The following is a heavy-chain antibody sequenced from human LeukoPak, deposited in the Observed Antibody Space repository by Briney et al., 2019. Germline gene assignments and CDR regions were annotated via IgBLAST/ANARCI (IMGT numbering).Heavy chain of an antibody. D-gene: IGHD3-16*02. CDR2: IDQDGREK. CDR1: GFTFTIYW. J-gene: IGHJ6*02. Sequence: GGSLRLSCAASGFTFTIYWMSWVRQAPGKGLEWVANIDQDGREKSFVDSVRGRFSISRDNAKNTLYLQMNSLRVEDTAVYYCAKNGLSFYYGMDVWGQGTTVTVSS. CDR3: AKNGLSFYYGMDV. V-gene: IGHV3-7*03.